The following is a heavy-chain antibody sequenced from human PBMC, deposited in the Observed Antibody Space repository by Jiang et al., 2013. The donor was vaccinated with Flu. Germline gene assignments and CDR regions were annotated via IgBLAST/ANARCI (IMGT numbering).Heavy chain of an antibody. V-gene: IGHV3-21*01. CDR3: ARDPRDIVVH. CDR2: ISSSSSYI. D-gene: IGHD2-15*01. Sequence: ASGFTFSSYSMNWVRQAPGKGLEWVSSISSSSSYIYYADSVKGRFTISRDNAKNSLYLQMNSLRAEDTAVYYCARDPRDIVVHWGQGTLVTVSS. CDR1: GFTFSSYS. J-gene: IGHJ4*02.